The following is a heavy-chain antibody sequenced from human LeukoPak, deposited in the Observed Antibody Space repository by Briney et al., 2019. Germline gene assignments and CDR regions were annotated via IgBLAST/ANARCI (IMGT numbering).Heavy chain of an antibody. CDR2: IYPGDSDT. J-gene: IGHJ4*02. V-gene: IGHV5-51*01. D-gene: IGHD3-10*01. CDR3: ARRDYYGSGSLDY. CDR1: GYSFTTYR. Sequence: KNGESLKISCKGSGYSFTTYRIGWVRQMPGRGLEWMGIIYPGDSDTRYSPSFQGQVTISADKSISTAYLHWSSLKASDTAMYYCARRDYYGSGSLDYWGQGTLVTVSS.